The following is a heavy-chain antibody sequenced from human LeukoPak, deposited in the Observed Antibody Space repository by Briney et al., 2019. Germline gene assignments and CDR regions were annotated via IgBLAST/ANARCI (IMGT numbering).Heavy chain of an antibody. J-gene: IGHJ4*02. CDR1: GYTFTSYA. CDR3: ARGFWGDYYDSREIIDY. CDR2: INAGNGNT. D-gene: IGHD3-22*01. Sequence: ASAKVSCKASGYTFTSYAMHWVRQAPGQRLEWMGWINAGNGNTKYSQKFQGRVTITRDTSASTAYMELSSLRSEDTAVYYCARGFWGDYYDSREIIDYWGQGTLVTVSS. V-gene: IGHV1-3*01.